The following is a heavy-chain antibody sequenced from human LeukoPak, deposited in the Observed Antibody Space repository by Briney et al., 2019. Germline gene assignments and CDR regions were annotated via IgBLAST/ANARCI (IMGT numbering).Heavy chain of an antibody. CDR2: INHSGST. D-gene: IGHD2-2*01. V-gene: IGHV4-34*01. CDR1: GGSFSGYY. Sequence: SETLSLTCAVYGGSFSGYYWSWIRQPPGKGLEWIGEINHSGSTNYNPSLKSRVTISVDTSKNQFPLKLSSVTAADTAVYYCARASKRTSRHVSLYYYYGMDVWGQGTTVTVSS. J-gene: IGHJ6*02. CDR3: ARASKRTSRHVSLYYYYGMDV.